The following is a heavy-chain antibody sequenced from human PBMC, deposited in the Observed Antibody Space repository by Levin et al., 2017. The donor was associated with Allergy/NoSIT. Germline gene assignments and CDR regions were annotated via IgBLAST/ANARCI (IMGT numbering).Heavy chain of an antibody. CDR2: ISYDGSNK. CDR1: GFTFSSYG. CDR3: AKALPVDY. J-gene: IGHJ4*02. D-gene: IGHD2-15*01. Sequence: GGSLRLSCAASGFTFSSYGMHWVRQAPGKGLEWVAVISYDGSNKYYADSVKGRFTISRDNSKNTLYLQMNSLRAEDTAVYYCAKALPVDYWGQGTLVTVSS. V-gene: IGHV3-30*18.